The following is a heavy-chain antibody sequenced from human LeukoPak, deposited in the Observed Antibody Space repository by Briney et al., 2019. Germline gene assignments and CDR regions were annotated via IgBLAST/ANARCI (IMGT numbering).Heavy chain of an antibody. CDR1: GGSISSGGYY. J-gene: IGHJ4*02. CDR2: IYYSGST. D-gene: IGHD6-13*01. V-gene: IGHV4-31*03. CDR3: ARWDSSSWYFDY. Sequence: SETLSLTCTVSGGSISSGGYYWSWIRQHLGKGLEWIGYIYYSGSTYYNPSLKSRVTISVDTSKNQFSLKLSSVTAADTAVYYCARWDSSSWYFDYWGQETLVTVSS.